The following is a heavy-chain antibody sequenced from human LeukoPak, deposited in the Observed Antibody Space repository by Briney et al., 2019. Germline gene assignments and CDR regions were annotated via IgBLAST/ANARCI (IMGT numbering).Heavy chain of an antibody. CDR2: INTNTGNP. CDR1: GYTFTSYA. D-gene: IGHD4-17*01. V-gene: IGHV7-4-1*02. J-gene: IGHJ4*02. CDR3: ASPPSYGDYDGLGY. Sequence: GASVKVSCKASGYTFTSYATNWVRQAPGQGLEWMGWINTNTGNPTYAQGFTGRFVFSLDTSVSTAYLQISSLKAEDTAVYYCASPPSYGDYDGLGYWGQGTLVTVSS.